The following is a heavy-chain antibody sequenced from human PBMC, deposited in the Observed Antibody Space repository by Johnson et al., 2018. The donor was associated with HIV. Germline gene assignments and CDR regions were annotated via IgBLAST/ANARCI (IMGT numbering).Heavy chain of an antibody. V-gene: IGHV3-30*14. Sequence: QVQLVESGGGVVQPGRSLRLSCAASDFTFSNHAIHWVRQAPGKGLEWVAVISYDGTNTYYADSVRGRFTISRDNSRNTVSLQMIILRPKDTAMYYCASGVTARAPLLIWGQGTMVTVSS. CDR2: ISYDGTNT. D-gene: IGHD6-6*01. CDR3: ASGVTARAPLLI. J-gene: IGHJ3*02. CDR1: DFTFSNHA.